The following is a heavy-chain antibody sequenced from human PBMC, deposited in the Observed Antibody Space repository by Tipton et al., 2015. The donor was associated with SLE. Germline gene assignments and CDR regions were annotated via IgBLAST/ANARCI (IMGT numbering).Heavy chain of an antibody. CDR1: GGTFSNYA. CDR2: IIPIFDTA. D-gene: IGHD3-3*01. CDR3: TRRFWSGYFDASDI. V-gene: IGHV1-69*06. J-gene: IGHJ3*02. Sequence: QLVQSGAEVKKPGSSVKVSCKASGGTFSNYAISWVRQASGQGLEWMGGIIPIFDTANYAQKFQGRVTFTADKSTSTAYLELSSLRSDDTAVYYCTRRFWSGYFDASDIWGQGTMVTVSS.